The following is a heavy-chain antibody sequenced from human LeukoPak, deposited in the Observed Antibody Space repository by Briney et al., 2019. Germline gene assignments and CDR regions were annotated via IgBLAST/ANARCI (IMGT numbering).Heavy chain of an antibody. Sequence: GGSLRLSCAASGFTFSSYAMSWVRQAPGKGLEWVSAISGSGGSTYYADSVKGRFTISRDNSKNTLYLQMNSLRAEDTAVYYCAKDQGIVVNYYYGMDVRGQGTTVTVSS. CDR1: GFTFSSYA. D-gene: IGHD2-15*01. CDR2: ISGSGGST. CDR3: AKDQGIVVNYYYGMDV. V-gene: IGHV3-23*01. J-gene: IGHJ6*02.